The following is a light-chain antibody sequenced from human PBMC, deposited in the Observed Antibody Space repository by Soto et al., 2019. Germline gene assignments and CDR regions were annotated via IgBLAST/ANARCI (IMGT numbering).Light chain of an antibody. CDR3: QQYCSSPEGT. J-gene: IGKJ1*01. V-gene: IGKV3-20*01. CDR2: GAS. Sequence: EIVLTQSPGTLSLSPGERATLSCRASQIGSSSYLAWYQQKLGQAPRLLIYGASSMATGITDRFSGRGSGTDFTLTISRLEPEDFAVYYCQQYCSSPEGTFGQGTKVEIK. CDR1: QIGSSSY.